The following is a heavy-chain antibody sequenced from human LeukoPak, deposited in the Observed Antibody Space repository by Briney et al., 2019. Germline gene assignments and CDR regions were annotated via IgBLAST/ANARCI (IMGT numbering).Heavy chain of an antibody. Sequence: GGSLRLSCAASGFTFSSYGMHWVRQAPGKGLEWVAVIWYDGSNKYYADSVKGRFTIPRDNSKNTLYLQMNSLRAEDTAVYYCARDKPRQHYYDLWSGYPFGIDYWGQGTLVTVSS. J-gene: IGHJ4*02. CDR3: ARDKPRQHYYDLWSGYPFGIDY. CDR1: GFTFSSYG. V-gene: IGHV3-33*01. D-gene: IGHD3-3*01. CDR2: IWYDGSNK.